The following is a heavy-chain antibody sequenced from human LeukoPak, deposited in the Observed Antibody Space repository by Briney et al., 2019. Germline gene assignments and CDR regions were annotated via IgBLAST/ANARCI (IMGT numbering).Heavy chain of an antibody. J-gene: IGHJ5*02. V-gene: IGHV4-31*03. Sequence: SETLSLTCTVSGGSISSGGYYWSWIRQRPGKGLEWIGYIYYSGSTYYNPSLKSRVTISVDTSKNQFSLKLSSVTAADTAVYYCARGYCSGGSCYWFDPWGQGTLVTVSS. CDR1: GGSISSGGYY. CDR2: IYYSGST. D-gene: IGHD2-15*01. CDR3: ARGYCSGGSCYWFDP.